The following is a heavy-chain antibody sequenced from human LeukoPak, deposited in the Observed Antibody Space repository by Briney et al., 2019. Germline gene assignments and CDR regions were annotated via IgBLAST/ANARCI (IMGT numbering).Heavy chain of an antibody. J-gene: IGHJ4*02. V-gene: IGHV3-23*01. CDR3: ARDGSYGSGSYYYRIDY. Sequence: PGGSLRLSCAASGFAFSSYAMSWVRQAPGKGLEWVSAISGSGGSTYYADSVKGRFTVSRDNSKNTLYLQMNSLRAEDTAVYYCARDGSYGSGSYYYRIDYWGQGTLVTVSS. D-gene: IGHD3-10*01. CDR1: GFAFSSYA. CDR2: ISGSGGST.